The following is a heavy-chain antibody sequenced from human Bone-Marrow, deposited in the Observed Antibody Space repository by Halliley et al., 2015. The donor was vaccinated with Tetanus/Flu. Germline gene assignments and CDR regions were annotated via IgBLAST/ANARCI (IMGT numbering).Heavy chain of an antibody. CDR1: GFNFNNHA. J-gene: IGHJ4*02. D-gene: IGHD3-10*01. V-gene: IGHV3-23*01. CDR3: AKDRDYYYGSGSSFDH. CDR2: MSWSGTSI. Sequence: SLRLSCTASGFNFNNHAMAWIRQAPGKGLEVVSAMSWSGTSIYYADSVRGRFSISRDNSRNALFLQMNSLRAEDTAVYYCAKDRDYYYGSGSSFDHWGQGALVPVSS.